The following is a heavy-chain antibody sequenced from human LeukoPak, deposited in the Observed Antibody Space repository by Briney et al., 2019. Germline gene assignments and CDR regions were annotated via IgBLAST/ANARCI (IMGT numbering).Heavy chain of an antibody. J-gene: IGHJ6*02. V-gene: IGHV1-69*04. CDR1: GGTFSSYA. CDR2: IIPILGIA. Sequence: SVKVSSKASGGTFSSYAISWVRQAPGQGLEWMGRIIPILGIANYAQKFQGRVTITADKSTSTAYMELSSLRSEDTAVYYCARGGRGYYYYGMDVWGQGTTVTVSS. D-gene: IGHD3-10*01. CDR3: ARGGRGYYYYGMDV.